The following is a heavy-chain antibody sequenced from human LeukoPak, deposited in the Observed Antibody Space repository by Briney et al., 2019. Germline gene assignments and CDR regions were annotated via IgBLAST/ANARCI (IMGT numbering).Heavy chain of an antibody. D-gene: IGHD3-9*01. Sequence: PGASLRLSCAASGFTFSNYAMSWVCQAPGEGLEWVSAILGSGGSTYYADSVKGRFTVSRDNSKSTLYLQMNSLRAEDTALYYCAKWGDYDVLTGYYVPDYWGQGTLVTVSS. CDR3: AKWGDYDVLTGYYVPDY. J-gene: IGHJ4*02. CDR2: ILGSGGST. CDR1: GFTFSNYA. V-gene: IGHV3-23*01.